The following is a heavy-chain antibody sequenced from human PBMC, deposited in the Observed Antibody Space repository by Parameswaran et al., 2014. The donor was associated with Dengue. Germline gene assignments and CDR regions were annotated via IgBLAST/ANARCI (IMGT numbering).Heavy chain of an antibody. D-gene: IGHD3-10*01. CDR1: GFTFSNYS. J-gene: IGHJ3*02. CDR2: ISNSRSYI. Sequence: GESLKISCAASGFTFSNYSMNWVRQAPGKGLEWVSSISNSRSYIYYADSVKGRFTISRDNAKNTLYLQMNSLRAEDTAVYYCGRAKEFNWGAFDIWGQGTMVTVSS. V-gene: IGHV3-21*04. CDR3: GRAKEFNWGAFDI.